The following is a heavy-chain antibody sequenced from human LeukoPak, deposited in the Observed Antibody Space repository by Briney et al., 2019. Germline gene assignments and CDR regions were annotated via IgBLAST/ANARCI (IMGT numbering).Heavy chain of an antibody. CDR1: GFSFANHA. CDR2: ISGGGDIT. D-gene: IGHD2-21*02. Sequence: SGGSLRLSRAASGFSFANHAMSWVRQTPGKGLEWVSAISGGGDITYYADSVTGRFTISRDNSKDTLFLQMHSLRPGDTAVYYCVREDTPATANYWGQGTLVTISS. CDR3: VREDTPATANY. V-gene: IGHV3-23*01. J-gene: IGHJ4*02.